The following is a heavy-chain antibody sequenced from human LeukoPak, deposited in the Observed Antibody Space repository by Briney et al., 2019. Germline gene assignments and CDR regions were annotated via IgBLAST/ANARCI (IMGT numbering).Heavy chain of an antibody. Sequence: GGSLRLSCAASGFTFSSYWVSWVRQAPGKGLEWVANIKHDGSEKYYVDSVKGRFTISRDNAKDSLYLQMNSLRAQDTAVYYCAGANSLGYWGQGTLVTVSS. D-gene: IGHD2/OR15-2a*01. CDR3: AGANSLGY. CDR1: GFTFSSYW. J-gene: IGHJ4*02. CDR2: IKHDGSEK. V-gene: IGHV3-7*01.